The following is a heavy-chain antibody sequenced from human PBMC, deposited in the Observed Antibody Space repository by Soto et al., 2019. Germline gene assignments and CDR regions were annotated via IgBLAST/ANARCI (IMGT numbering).Heavy chain of an antibody. V-gene: IGHV3-23*01. CDR1: GCTFSSYA. D-gene: IGHD3-3*01. CDR2: ISGSGGST. CDR3: ANGNYDFWSGGYNWFDP. Sequence: PGGSLRLSCAAAGCTFSSYAMSWIRQATGKGLEWVSAISGSGGSTYYADSVKGRFTISRDNSKNTLYLQMNSLRAEDTAVYYCANGNYDFWSGGYNWFDPWGQGTLVTVSS. J-gene: IGHJ5*02.